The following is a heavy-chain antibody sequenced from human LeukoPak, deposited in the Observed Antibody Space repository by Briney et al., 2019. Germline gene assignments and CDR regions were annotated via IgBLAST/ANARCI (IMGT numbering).Heavy chain of an antibody. D-gene: IGHD2-21*02. Sequence: GGSPRLSCAASGFTFSSYSMNWVRQAPGKGLEWVSSISSSSSYIYYADSVKGRFTISRDNGKNSLYLQMNSLRAEDTAVYYCASACGGDCYKSASDYWGQGTLVTVSS. J-gene: IGHJ4*02. CDR2: ISSSSSYI. V-gene: IGHV3-21*01. CDR3: ASACGGDCYKSASDY. CDR1: GFTFSSYS.